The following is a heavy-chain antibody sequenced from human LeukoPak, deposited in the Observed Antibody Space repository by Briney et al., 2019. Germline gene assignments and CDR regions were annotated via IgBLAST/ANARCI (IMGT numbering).Heavy chain of an antibody. D-gene: IGHD7-27*01. CDR2: IKQDGSEK. CDR1: GFTFSNYW. V-gene: IGHV3-7*01. J-gene: IGHJ4*02. Sequence: GGSLRLSCAASGFTFSNYWISWVRQAPGKGLEWLANIKQDGSEKYYVDSVKGRFTISRDNAKNSVHLQMYSLRAEDAAVYYCATSNWGSNYWGQGTLVTVSS. CDR3: ATSNWGSNY.